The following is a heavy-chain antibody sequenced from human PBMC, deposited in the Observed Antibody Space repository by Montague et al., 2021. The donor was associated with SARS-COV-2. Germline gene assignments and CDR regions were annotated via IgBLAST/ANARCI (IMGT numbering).Heavy chain of an antibody. CDR3: ARHPTGYPNWFDS. D-gene: IGHD1-1*01. Sequence: SETLSLTCTVSGGAEPRRRSNGHWIELQPRKDLEWRPTISYSGTTYYSPSLQSRATLSMGMSTNQFSLRLTSVTAADTAVYFCARHPTGYPNWFDSWGQGTSVIVSS. CDR1: GGAEPRRRSN. J-gene: IGHJ5*01. CDR2: ISYSGTT. V-gene: IGHV4-39*01.